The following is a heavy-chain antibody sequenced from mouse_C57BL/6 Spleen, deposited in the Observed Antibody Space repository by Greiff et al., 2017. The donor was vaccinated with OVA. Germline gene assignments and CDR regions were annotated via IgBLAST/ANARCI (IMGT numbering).Heavy chain of an antibody. J-gene: IGHJ1*03. V-gene: IGHV1-80*01. D-gene: IGHD1-1*01. CDR1: GYAFSSYW. CDR3: ARHGSLWYFDV. CDR2: IYPGDGDT. Sequence: QVQLQQSGAELVKPGASVKISCKASGYAFSSYWMNWVKKRPGKGLEWIGQIYPGDGDTNYNGKFKGKATLTADKSSSTAYMQLSSLTSEDSAVYFCARHGSLWYFDVWGTGTTVTVSS.